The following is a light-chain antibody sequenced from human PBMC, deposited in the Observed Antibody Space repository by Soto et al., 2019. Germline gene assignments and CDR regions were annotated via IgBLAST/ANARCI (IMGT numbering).Light chain of an antibody. CDR3: QQYGSSPPIN. CDR1: QSVSSSY. J-gene: IGKJ5*01. CDR2: GAS. V-gene: IGKV3-20*01. Sequence: VVMTQSPGTLSVSPGEGVTLSCRASQSVSSSYLAWYQQKPGQAPRLLIYGASSRATGIPDRFSGSGSGTDFTLTISRLEPEDFAVYYCQQYGSSPPINFGQGTRLEIK.